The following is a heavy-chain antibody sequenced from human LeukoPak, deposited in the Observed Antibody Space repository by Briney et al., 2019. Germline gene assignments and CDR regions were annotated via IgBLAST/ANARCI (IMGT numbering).Heavy chain of an antibody. CDR1: GGSISSYY. CDR3: ARHFSLPMYLYWFDP. J-gene: IGHJ5*02. Sequence: PSETLSLTCTVSGGSISSYYWSWIRQPPGKGLEWIGYIYYSGSTNYNPSLKSRVTISVDTSKNQFSLKLSSVAAADTAVYYCARHFSLPMYLYWFDPWGQGTLVTVSS. V-gene: IGHV4-59*08. D-gene: IGHD2-8*01. CDR2: IYYSGST.